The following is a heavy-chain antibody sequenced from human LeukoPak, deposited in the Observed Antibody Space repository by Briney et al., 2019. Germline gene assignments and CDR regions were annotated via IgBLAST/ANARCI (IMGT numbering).Heavy chain of an antibody. J-gene: IGHJ4*02. V-gene: IGHV3-53*01. CDR2: IYSGGNT. Sequence: GRSLTLSCPASAFTVSSIYMNCVRQAPGKGLGWVSLIYSGGNTYYADSVKGRFTISRDDSKNTLYLQMNSLRAEDTAVYYCERDRTGDCLFDYWGQGTLVTVSS. D-gene: IGHD7-27*01. CDR1: AFTVSSIY. CDR3: ERDRTGDCLFDY.